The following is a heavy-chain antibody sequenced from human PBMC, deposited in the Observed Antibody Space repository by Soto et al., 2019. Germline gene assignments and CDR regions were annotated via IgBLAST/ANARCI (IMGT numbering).Heavy chain of an antibody. D-gene: IGHD2-15*01. CDR1: GFTFSSYG. J-gene: IGHJ3*02. Sequence: GGSLRLSCAASGFTFSSYGTHWVRQAPGKGLEWVAVIWYDGSNKYYADSVKGRFTISRDNSKNTLYLQMNSLRAEDTAVYYCARKKGLARKGGLDIWGQGTMVT. V-gene: IGHV3-33*01. CDR2: IWYDGSNK. CDR3: ARKKGLARKGGLDI.